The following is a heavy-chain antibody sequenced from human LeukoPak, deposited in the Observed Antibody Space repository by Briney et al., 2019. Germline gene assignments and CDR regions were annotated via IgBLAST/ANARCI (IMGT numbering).Heavy chain of an antibody. CDR1: RFTFSSNW. D-gene: IGHD1-26*01. CDR2: IRADGGYT. CDR3: SRGEGSYSDY. J-gene: IGHJ4*02. Sequence: GGSLRLSCAASRFTFSSNWMHWVRQAPGEGLVWVSRIRADGGYTSYADSVKGRFTISRDNARNTLYLQMNSLRAEDTAVYYCSRGEGSYSDYWGQGTLVTVSS. V-gene: IGHV3-74*01.